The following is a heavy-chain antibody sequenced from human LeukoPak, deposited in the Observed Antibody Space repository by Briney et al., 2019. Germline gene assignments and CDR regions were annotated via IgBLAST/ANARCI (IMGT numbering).Heavy chain of an antibody. CDR1: GFTFSSYS. D-gene: IGHD4-17*01. Sequence: PGGSLRLSCAASGFTFSSYSMNWVRQAPGKGLEWVSSISSSSSYIYYADSVKGRFTISRDNAKNSLYLQMNSLRPEDTAVYYCASITTYGDYSDYWGQGTLVTVSS. CDR2: ISSSSSYI. CDR3: ASITTYGDYSDY. J-gene: IGHJ4*02. V-gene: IGHV3-21*01.